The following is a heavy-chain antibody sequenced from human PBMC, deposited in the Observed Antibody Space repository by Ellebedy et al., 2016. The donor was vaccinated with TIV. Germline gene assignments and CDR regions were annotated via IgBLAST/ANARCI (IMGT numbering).Heavy chain of an antibody. Sequence: PGGSLRLSCAASGFTFSGYYMHWIRQAPGKGLEWVSYISDSGIYTNNADSVKGRFTISRDNAKNSLFLQMNSLRSDDTAFYYCARDAEAVPECGGDCHLGHWGHGTLVTVSS. J-gene: IGHJ5*02. CDR2: ISDSGIYT. CDR1: GFTFSGYY. D-gene: IGHD2-21*02. V-gene: IGHV3-11*06. CDR3: ARDAEAVPECGGDCHLGH.